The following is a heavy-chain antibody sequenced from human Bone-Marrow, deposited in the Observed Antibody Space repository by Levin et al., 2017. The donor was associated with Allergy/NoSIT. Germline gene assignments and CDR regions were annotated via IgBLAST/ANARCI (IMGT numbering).Heavy chain of an antibody. CDR1: GYIFTDYG. Sequence: ASVKVSCKASGYIFTDYGISWVRQAPGQGLEWMGWISAYSGHTNFVQKFQGRVTLTRNSSINTAYMELSGLRSEDTAMYYCARGDCYSGSCYGPDWFDPWGQGTQVTVSS. CDR2: ISAYSGHT. D-gene: IGHD2-15*01. V-gene: IGHV1-18*01. J-gene: IGHJ5*02. CDR3: ARGDCYSGSCYGPDWFDP.